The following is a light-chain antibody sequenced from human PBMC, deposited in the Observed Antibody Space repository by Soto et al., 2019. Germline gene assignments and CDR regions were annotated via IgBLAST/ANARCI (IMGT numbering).Light chain of an antibody. CDR2: DVS. CDR1: QSVSGY. J-gene: IGKJ5*01. Sequence: EFVFTQSPVTLSXXXXXXXXXXXRASQSVSGYLAWYQQKPGQAPRLLIYDVSNRATGIPARFSGSGSGTDFTLTISSLEPEDFAIYYCQQRNYWQVTFGQGTRLEIK. V-gene: IGKV3-11*01. CDR3: QQRNYWQVT.